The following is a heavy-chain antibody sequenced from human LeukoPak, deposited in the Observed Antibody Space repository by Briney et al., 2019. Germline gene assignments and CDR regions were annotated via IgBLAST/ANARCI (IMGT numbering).Heavy chain of an antibody. CDR2: IYTSGST. V-gene: IGHV4-4*07. D-gene: IGHD3-9*01. CDR1: GGSISSYY. J-gene: IGHJ6*03. CDR3: AREGTILDGTQGYYYYMDV. Sequence: PSETLSLTCTVSGGSISSYYWSWIRQPAGKGLEWIGRIYTSGSTNYNPSLKSRVTISVDKSKNQFSLKLSSVTAADTAVYYCAREGTILDGTQGYYYYMDVWGKGTTVTVSS.